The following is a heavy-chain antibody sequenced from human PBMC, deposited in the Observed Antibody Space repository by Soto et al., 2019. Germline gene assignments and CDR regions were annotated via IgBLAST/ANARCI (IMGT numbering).Heavy chain of an antibody. CDR2: IDTSGTKI. V-gene: IGHV3-11*01. CDR3: ASHYDMWSGYLSPVDY. CDR1: GYTFSDYY. J-gene: IGHJ4*02. Sequence: QVQLVESGGDLVQPGGSLRLSCAASGYTFSDYYMSWIRQAPGKGLEWISYIDTSGTKIYYADSVKGRFTITRDNARNSLYLEMYSLRDEDTAVYYCASHYDMWSGYLSPVDYWGQGTLVTVSS. D-gene: IGHD3-3*01.